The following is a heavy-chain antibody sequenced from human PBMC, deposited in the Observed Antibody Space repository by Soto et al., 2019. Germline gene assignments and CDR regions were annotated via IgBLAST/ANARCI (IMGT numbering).Heavy chain of an antibody. V-gene: IGHV3-23*01. CDR2: ISGSGDMT. Sequence: PGGSLRLSCAGSGFTFSSYAMCWIRQAPGKGLEWVAGISGSGDMTFHADSVKGRFTISRDNSRSTLYLQMYSLRDEYTAVYHCTKVKDAGVLTTIFDYWGRGTLVTVSS. J-gene: IGHJ4*02. D-gene: IGHD1-1*01. CDR1: GFTFSSYA. CDR3: TKVKDAGVLTTIFDY.